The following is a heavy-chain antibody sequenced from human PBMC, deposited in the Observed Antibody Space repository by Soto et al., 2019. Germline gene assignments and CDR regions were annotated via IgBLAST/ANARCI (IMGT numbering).Heavy chain of an antibody. Sequence: PGGSLRLSCAASGFTFSDYYLTWIRQAPGKGLEWVSHVSSTSSNTNYADSVKGRFTISRDNTNNSLYLQMNSLRVEDTAVYYCARYSGSCYQVDYYYGIDVWGQGTTVTVSS. CDR3: ARYSGSCYQVDYYYGIDV. CDR2: VSSTSSNT. D-gene: IGHD1-26*01. CDR1: GFTFSDYY. V-gene: IGHV3-11*06. J-gene: IGHJ6*02.